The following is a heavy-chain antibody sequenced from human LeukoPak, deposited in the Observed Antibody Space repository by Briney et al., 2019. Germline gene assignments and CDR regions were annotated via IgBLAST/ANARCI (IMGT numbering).Heavy chain of an antibody. J-gene: IGHJ4*02. V-gene: IGHV3-66*01. CDR3: ARGQTDLLRNYFDY. CDR1: GFMVGQKY. Sequence: GGSLRLSCAASGFMVGQKYMSWVRQAPGKGLEWLSIIYAGGNTYSADSVKGRFTISRDNSRNTVYLQMNNLRDDDTAVYYCARGQTDLLRNYFDYWGPGTPVTVS. CDR2: IYAGGNT.